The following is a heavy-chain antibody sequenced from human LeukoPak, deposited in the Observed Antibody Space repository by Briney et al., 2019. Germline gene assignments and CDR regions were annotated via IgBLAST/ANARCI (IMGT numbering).Heavy chain of an antibody. CDR2: INPSGGST. Sequence: ASVTVSCKASGYTFTSYYMHWVRQAPGQGLEWMGIINPSGGSTSYAQKFQGRVTMTRDTSTSTVYMELSSLRSEDTAVYYCARDPRAVGTTSGWYWYGMDVWGQGTTVTVSS. J-gene: IGHJ6*02. V-gene: IGHV1-46*01. CDR3: ARDPRAVGTTSGWYWYGMDV. CDR1: GYTFTSYY. D-gene: IGHD6-19*01.